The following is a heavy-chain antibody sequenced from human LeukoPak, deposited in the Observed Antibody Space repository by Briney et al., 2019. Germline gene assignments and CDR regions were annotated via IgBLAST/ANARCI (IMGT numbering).Heavy chain of an antibody. J-gene: IGHJ4*02. CDR3: ARVRYYDSSGYYKDY. V-gene: IGHV1-69*04. D-gene: IGHD3-22*01. Sequence: SVKVSCKASGYTFTSYGISWVRQAPGQGLEWMGRIIPILGIANYAQKFQGRVTITADKSTSTAYMELSSLRSEDTAVYYCARVRYYDSSGYYKDYWGQGTLVTVSS. CDR1: GYTFTSYG. CDR2: IIPILGIA.